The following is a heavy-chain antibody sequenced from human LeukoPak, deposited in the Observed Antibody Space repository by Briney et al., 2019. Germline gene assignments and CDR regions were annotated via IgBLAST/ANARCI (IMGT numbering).Heavy chain of an antibody. V-gene: IGHV4-59*01. J-gene: IGHJ4*02. CDR3: AGSSSDSDY. Sequence: TSETLSLTCAVYGGSFSGYYWSWIRQPPGKGLEWIGYIYYSGSTNYNPSLKSRVTISVDTSKNQFSLKLSSVTAADTAVYYCAGSSSDSDYWGQGTLVTVSS. D-gene: IGHD2-15*01. CDR2: IYYSGST. CDR1: GGSFSGYY.